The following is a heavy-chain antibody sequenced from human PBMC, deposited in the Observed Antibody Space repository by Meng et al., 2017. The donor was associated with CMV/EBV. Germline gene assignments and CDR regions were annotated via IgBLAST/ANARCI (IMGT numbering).Heavy chain of an antibody. Sequence: GESLKISCAASGFTFSDYYMSWIRQAPGKGLEWVSYISSSGSTIYYADSVKGRFTISRDNAKNSLYLQMISLRAEDTAVYYCARVSRYDFWSGIYYYYGMDVWGQGTTVTVSS. CDR2: ISSSGSTI. D-gene: IGHD3-3*01. J-gene: IGHJ6*02. CDR1: GFTFSDYY. CDR3: ARVSRYDFWSGIYYYYGMDV. V-gene: IGHV3-11*04.